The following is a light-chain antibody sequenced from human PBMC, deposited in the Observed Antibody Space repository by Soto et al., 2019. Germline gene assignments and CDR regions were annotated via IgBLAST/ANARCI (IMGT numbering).Light chain of an antibody. CDR3: MQALQTPRT. CDR1: QSLLHSNGYNY. J-gene: IGKJ1*01. CDR2: LGS. Sequence: DIVMTQSPLSLPVTPGEPASISCRSSQSLLHSNGYNYLDWYLQKPGQSPQLLIYLGSNRASGVPGRLSGSGSGTDFTLKISRVEAEDVGVYYCMQALQTPRTFGQGTKVEIK. V-gene: IGKV2-28*01.